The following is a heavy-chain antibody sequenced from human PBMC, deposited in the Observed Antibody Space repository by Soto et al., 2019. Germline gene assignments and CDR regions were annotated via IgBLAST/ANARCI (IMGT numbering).Heavy chain of an antibody. D-gene: IGHD2-15*01. J-gene: IGHJ4*02. CDR2: IKSKTDGGTT. CDR1: GFTFSNAW. CDR3: TTGIIVVVVAAVDY. V-gene: IGHV3-15*01. Sequence: EVQLVESGGGLVKPGGSLRLSCAASGFTFSNAWMSWVRQAPGKVLEWVGRIKSKTDGGTTDYAAPVKGRFTISRDDSKNTLYLQMNSLKTEDTAVYYCTTGIIVVVVAAVDYWGQGTLVTVSS.